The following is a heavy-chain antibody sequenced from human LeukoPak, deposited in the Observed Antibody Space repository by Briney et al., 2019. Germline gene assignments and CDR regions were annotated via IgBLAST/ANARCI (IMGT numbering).Heavy chain of an antibody. CDR1: GYTFTDYF. Sequence: GASVKVSCKASGYTFTDYFMHWVRQAPGQGLEWTGCINVYSGGAHYAQKFQGRLSMTRDTSLNTAYMELSSLRSDDTAVYYCARKLILGNNWFDPWGQGTLVTVSS. D-gene: IGHD2-8*02. J-gene: IGHJ5*02. CDR2: INVYSGGA. CDR3: ARKLILGNNWFDP. V-gene: IGHV1-2*02.